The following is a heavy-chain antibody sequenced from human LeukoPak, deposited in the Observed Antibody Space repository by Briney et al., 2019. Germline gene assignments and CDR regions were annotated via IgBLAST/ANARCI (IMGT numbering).Heavy chain of an antibody. Sequence: ASVKASCKASGYTFTSYDINWVRQATGQGLEWMGWMNPNSGNTGYAQKFQGRVTMTRNTSISTAYMELSSLRSEDTAVYYCARTVVPAAISYYYYYMDVWGKGTTVTVSS. J-gene: IGHJ6*03. CDR2: MNPNSGNT. D-gene: IGHD2-2*01. CDR3: ARTVVPAAISYYYYYMDV. CDR1: GYTFTSYD. V-gene: IGHV1-8*01.